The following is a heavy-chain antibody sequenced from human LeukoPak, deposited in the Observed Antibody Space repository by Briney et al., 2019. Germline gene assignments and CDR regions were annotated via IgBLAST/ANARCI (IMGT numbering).Heavy chain of an antibody. CDR3: ARDYADHVGYFFFDY. CDR2: ISGSGGST. Sequence: GGSLRLSCAASGFTFSSYAMSWVRQAPGKGLEWVSAISGSGGSTYYADSVKGRFTISRDNSQNTLYLQMNSLRAEDTAVYYCARDYADHVGYFFFDYWGQGTLVTVSS. J-gene: IGHJ4*02. CDR1: GFTFSSYA. V-gene: IGHV3-23*01. D-gene: IGHD4-17*01.